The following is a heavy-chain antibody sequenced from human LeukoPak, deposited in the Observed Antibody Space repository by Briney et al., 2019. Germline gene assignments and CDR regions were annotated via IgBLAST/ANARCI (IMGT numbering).Heavy chain of an antibody. CDR1: GYTFTSYD. CDR2: MNPNSGNT. V-gene: IGHV1-8*01. J-gene: IGHJ6*02. Sequence: ASVKVSCKASGYTFTSYDINWVRQATGQGLEWMGWMNPNSGNTGYAQKLQGRVTMTRNTSISTAYMELSSLRSEDTAVYYCARASSSWYYYYYGMDVWGQGTTVTVSS. D-gene: IGHD6-13*01. CDR3: ARASSSWYYYYYGMDV.